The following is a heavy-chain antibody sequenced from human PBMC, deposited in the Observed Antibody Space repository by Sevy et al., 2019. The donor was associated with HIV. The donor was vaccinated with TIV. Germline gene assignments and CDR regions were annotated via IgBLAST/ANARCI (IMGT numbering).Heavy chain of an antibody. CDR2: ISGSGGST. D-gene: IGHD3-3*01. V-gene: IGHV3-23*01. CDR1: GFTFSSYA. Sequence: GGSLRLSCAASGFTFSSYAMSWVRQAPGKGLEWVSAISGSGGSTYYADSVKGRFTISRDNSKNTLYLQMNSLRAEETAVYYCAKWGSGYDFWSGYYPTSYYYGMDVWGQGTTVTVSS. CDR3: AKWGSGYDFWSGYYPTSYYYGMDV. J-gene: IGHJ6*02.